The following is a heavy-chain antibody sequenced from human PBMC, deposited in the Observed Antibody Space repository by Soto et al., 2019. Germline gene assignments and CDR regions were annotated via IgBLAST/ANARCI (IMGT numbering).Heavy chain of an antibody. CDR1: GGTFRTYT. CDR2: IIPIIGII. D-gene: IGHD4-4*01. V-gene: IGHV1-69*04. Sequence: ASVKVSCKASGGTFRTYTITWVRQAPGQGLEWMGRIIPIIGIINYAQKFQGRVTISADKFTGTAYMELTGLRSDDTAVYYCAGDPDSHYNDSHASSYPRGQGTLVTVSS. J-gene: IGHJ5*02. CDR3: AGDPDSHYNDSHASSYP.